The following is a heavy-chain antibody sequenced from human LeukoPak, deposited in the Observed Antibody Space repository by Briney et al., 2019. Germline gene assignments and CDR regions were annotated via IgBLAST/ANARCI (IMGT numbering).Heavy chain of an antibody. CDR2: INHSGST. CDR3: ANLWFGESHYFDY. CDR1: GGSFSDYY. Sequence: SETLSLTCAVYGGSFSDYYWSWIRQPPGKGLEWIGEINHSGSTNYNPSLKSRVTISVDTSKNQFSLKLSSVTAADTAVYYCANLWFGESHYFDYWGQGTLVTVSS. D-gene: IGHD3-10*01. V-gene: IGHV4-34*01. J-gene: IGHJ4*02.